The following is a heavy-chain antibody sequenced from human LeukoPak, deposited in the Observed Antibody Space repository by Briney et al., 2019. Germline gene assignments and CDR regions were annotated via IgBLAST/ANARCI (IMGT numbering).Heavy chain of an antibody. CDR3: ARGFTHGNSYYFHYMDV. D-gene: IGHD4-23*01. CDR2: ISNGSYHI. J-gene: IGHJ6*03. Sequence: KPGGSLRLSCEASGFTFSSYSMNWVRQAPGKGLEWVASISNGSYHIYYADALKGRFTISRDNAKNSLYLQMNSLRAEDTALYYCARGFTHGNSYYFHYMDVWGKGTTVTISS. CDR1: GFTFSSYS. V-gene: IGHV3-21*01.